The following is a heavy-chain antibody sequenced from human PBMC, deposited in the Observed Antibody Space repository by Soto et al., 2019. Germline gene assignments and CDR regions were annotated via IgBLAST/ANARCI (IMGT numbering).Heavy chain of an antibody. CDR1: GFTFSSYW. J-gene: IGHJ5*02. Sequence: VRLSCAASGFTFSSYWMHWVRQAPGKGLVWVSRINSDGSSTSYADSVKGRFTISRDNAKNTLYLQMNSLRAEDTAVYYCARPQIAAAGTYWFDPWGQGTLVTVSS. CDR3: ARPQIAAAGTYWFDP. CDR2: INSDGSST. V-gene: IGHV3-74*01. D-gene: IGHD6-13*01.